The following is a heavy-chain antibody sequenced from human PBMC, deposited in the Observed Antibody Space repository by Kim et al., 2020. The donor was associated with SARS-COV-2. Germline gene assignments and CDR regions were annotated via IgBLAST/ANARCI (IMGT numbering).Heavy chain of an antibody. V-gene: IGHV3-30*03. CDR1: GFTFSSYA. Sequence: GGSLRLSCAASGFTFSSYAMNWVRQAPGKGLEWVAVISYDGSNKYYADSVKGRFTVSRDNSKNTLYLQMNSLRAEDTAVYYCAIDIMITFGGVIPTDYYYYGMDVWGQGTTVTVSS. D-gene: IGHD3-16*02. CDR3: AIDIMITFGGVIPTDYYYYGMDV. J-gene: IGHJ6*02. CDR2: ISYDGSNK.